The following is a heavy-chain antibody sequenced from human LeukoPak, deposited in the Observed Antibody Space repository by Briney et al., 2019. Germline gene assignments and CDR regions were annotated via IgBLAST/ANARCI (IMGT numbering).Heavy chain of an antibody. V-gene: IGHV3-30*13. D-gene: IGHD6-19*01. CDR3: ASGWFASGWRIDY. Sequence: GGSLRLSFAGLGFTFRSFGWHWVGQAPGKGLEWVSLISKDGSHEFYADSVKGRFTISRDNFKNCLFLDMTSLGPEDTAVYYCASGWFASGWRIDYWGQGALVTVSS. CDR1: GFTFRSFG. CDR2: ISKDGSHE. J-gene: IGHJ4*02.